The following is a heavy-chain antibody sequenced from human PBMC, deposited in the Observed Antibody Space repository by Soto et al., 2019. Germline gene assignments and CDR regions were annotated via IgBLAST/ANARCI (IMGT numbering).Heavy chain of an antibody. CDR2: IYYSGST. Sequence: SGPTLVNPTQTLTLTCTFSGFSLSTSGVGVGWIRQPPGKGLEWIGYIYYSGSTYYNPSLKSRVTISVDTSKNQFSLKLSSVTAADTAVYYCARSVTPWGQGTLVTVSS. J-gene: IGHJ5*02. CDR3: ARSVTP. CDR1: GFSLSTSGVG. D-gene: IGHD3-10*01. V-gene: IGHV4-31*03.